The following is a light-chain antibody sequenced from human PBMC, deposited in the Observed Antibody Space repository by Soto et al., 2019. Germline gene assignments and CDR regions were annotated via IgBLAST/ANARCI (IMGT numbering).Light chain of an antibody. J-gene: IGKJ1*01. CDR3: QHYNSYSEA. CDR1: QTISSW. Sequence: DIQMTQSPSTLSGSVGDRVTITFLASQTISSWLAWYQHKPGKAPKLLIYKASTLKSGVPSRFSGSGSGTEFTLTISSLQPDDFATYYCQHYNSYSEAFGQGTKV. CDR2: KAS. V-gene: IGKV1-5*03.